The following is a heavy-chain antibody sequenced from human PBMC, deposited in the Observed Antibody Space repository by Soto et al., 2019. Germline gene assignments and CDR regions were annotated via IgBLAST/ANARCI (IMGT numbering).Heavy chain of an antibody. Sequence: PGGSLRLSCAASGITFSNAWMSWVRQAPGKGLEWVGRIKSKSDGGTTDYAAPVKGRFTISRDNSKNTLYLQMNSLRAEDTAVYYCAKDQGGGLKGYYYYGMDVWGQGTTVTVSS. V-gene: IGHV3-15*01. D-gene: IGHD2-15*01. CDR2: IKSKSDGGTT. CDR1: GITFSNAW. CDR3: AKDQGGGLKGYYYYGMDV. J-gene: IGHJ6*02.